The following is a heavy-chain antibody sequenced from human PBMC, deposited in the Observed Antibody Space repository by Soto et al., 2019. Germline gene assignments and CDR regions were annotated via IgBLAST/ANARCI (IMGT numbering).Heavy chain of an antibody. J-gene: IGHJ6*02. D-gene: IGHD6-6*01. Sequence: SETLSLTCAVYGGSFSGYYWSWIRQPPGKGLEWIGEINHSGSTNYNPSLKSRVTISVDTSKNQFSLKLSSVTAADTAVYYCARGLEYSSSLSGGRDYYGMDVWGQGTTVTVSS. CDR2: INHSGST. CDR1: GGSFSGYY. CDR3: ARGLEYSSSLSGGRDYYGMDV. V-gene: IGHV4-34*01.